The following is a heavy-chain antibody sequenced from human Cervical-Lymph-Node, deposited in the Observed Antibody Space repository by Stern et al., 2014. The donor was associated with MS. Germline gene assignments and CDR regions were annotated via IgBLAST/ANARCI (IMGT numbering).Heavy chain of an antibody. V-gene: IGHV3-30*04. CDR1: GFTFSRYA. Sequence: VQLLESGGGVVQPGRSLRLSCAASGFTFSRYAMHWVRQAPGKGLEWVAAISYDGSDKYYADCVEGRFTISRDNSKNTLYLQMSSLRADDTAVYYCAGGRRFAYYYDTSAYSLGYCGQGTLVTVSS. J-gene: IGHJ4*02. D-gene: IGHD3-22*01. CDR2: ISYDGSDK. CDR3: AGGRRFAYYYDTSAYSLGY.